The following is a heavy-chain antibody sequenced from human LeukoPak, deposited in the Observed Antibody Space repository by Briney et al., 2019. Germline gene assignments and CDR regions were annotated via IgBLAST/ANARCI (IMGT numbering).Heavy chain of an antibody. D-gene: IGHD5-18*01. CDR1: GGTFTSYA. V-gene: IGHV1-69*13. CDR3: ARIWDTAMAQPFDY. CDR2: IIPIFGTA. J-gene: IGHJ4*02. Sequence: ASVKVSCKASGGTFTSYAISWVRQAPGQGLEWMGGIIPIFGTANYAQKFQGRVTITAGESTSTAYMELSSLRSEDTAVYYCARIWDTAMAQPFDYWGQGTLVTVSS.